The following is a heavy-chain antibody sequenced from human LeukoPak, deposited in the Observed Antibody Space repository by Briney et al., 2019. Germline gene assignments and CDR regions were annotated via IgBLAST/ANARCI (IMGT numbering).Heavy chain of an antibody. J-gene: IGHJ5*02. CDR1: GGSISSDIYY. CDR3: ARGEANDYGENWFDP. CDR2: IYYSGST. V-gene: IGHV4-30-4*01. Sequence: SETLSLTCTVSGGSISSDIYYWSWIRQPPGKGLEWIGYIYYSGSTYYNPSLKSRVTISVDTSKNQFSLKLSSVTAADTAVYYCARGEANDYGENWFDPWGQGTLVTVSS. D-gene: IGHD4-17*01.